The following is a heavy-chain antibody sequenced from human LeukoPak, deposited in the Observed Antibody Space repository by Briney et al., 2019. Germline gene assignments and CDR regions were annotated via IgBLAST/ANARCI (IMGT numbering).Heavy chain of an antibody. CDR1: GGSISSTSYY. J-gene: IGHJ4*02. V-gene: IGHV4-39*01. Sequence: PSETLSLTCSVSGGSISSTSYYWGWLRQPPGEGLEWIGSINYSGRTYYSPSLKSRVTISVDTSKSQFSLRLNSVTAADTAVYFCARLTSAGHSAFDYWGQGTLVTVSS. CDR2: INYSGRT. CDR3: ARLTSAGHSAFDY.